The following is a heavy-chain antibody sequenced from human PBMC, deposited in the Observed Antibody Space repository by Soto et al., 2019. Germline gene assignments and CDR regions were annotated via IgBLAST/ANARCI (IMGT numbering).Heavy chain of an antibody. Sequence: QVQLVESGGGVVQPGRSLRLSCAASGFTFSSYAMHWVRQAPGKGLEWVAVISYDGSNKYYADSVKGRFTISRDNSKNTLYLQMNSLRAEDTAVYYCARDYCTNGVCYKNYFDYWGQGTLVTVSS. J-gene: IGHJ4*02. CDR1: GFTFSSYA. CDR2: ISYDGSNK. V-gene: IGHV3-30-3*01. D-gene: IGHD2-8*01. CDR3: ARDYCTNGVCYKNYFDY.